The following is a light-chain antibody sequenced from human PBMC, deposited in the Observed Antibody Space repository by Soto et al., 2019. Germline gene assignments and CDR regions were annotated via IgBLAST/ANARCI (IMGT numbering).Light chain of an antibody. CDR1: SGSVSINYY. J-gene: IGLJ7*01. V-gene: IGLV8-61*01. CDR3: GLYMGSGISV. Sequence: QAVVTQEPSFSVSPGGTVTLTCGLSSGSVSINYYPSWYQQTPGQAPRTLIYSTNTRSSGVPDRFSGSILGNKAALTITGAQADDESHDYCGLYMGSGISVFGGGTQLTVL. CDR2: STN.